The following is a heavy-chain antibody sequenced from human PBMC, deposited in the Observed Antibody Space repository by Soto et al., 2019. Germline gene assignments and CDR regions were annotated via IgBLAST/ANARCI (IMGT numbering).Heavy chain of an antibody. Sequence: SQTLSLTCAISGDSVSSNSAAWNWIRQSPSRGLEWLGRTYYRSKWYNDYAVSVKSRITINPDTSKNQFSLQLNSVTPEDTAVYYCARDYWDNWNYDALNWFDPVCQGTLVTVFS. D-gene: IGHD1-7*01. CDR1: GDSVSSNSAA. V-gene: IGHV6-1*01. CDR2: TYYRSKWYN. J-gene: IGHJ5*02. CDR3: ARDYWDNWNYDALNWFDP.